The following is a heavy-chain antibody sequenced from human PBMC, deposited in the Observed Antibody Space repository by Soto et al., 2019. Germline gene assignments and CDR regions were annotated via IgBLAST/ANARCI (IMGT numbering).Heavy chain of an antibody. J-gene: IGHJ4*02. CDR1: GFGFSDYY. V-gene: IGHV3-11*06. CDR3: ARRYYYDSSGYLDL. Sequence: GGSLRLSCAASGFGFSDYYMTWIRQPRGKGLEWISYISGPGLYTKYADSVKGRFTISRDNAENSMFLQMDSLRAEDTAIYYCARRYYYDSSGYLDLWGQGTRVTVS. CDR2: ISGPGLYT. D-gene: IGHD3-22*01.